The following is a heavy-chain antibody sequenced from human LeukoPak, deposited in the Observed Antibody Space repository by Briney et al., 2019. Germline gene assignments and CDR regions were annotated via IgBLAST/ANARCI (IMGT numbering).Heavy chain of an antibody. D-gene: IGHD3-10*01. J-gene: IGHJ4*02. V-gene: IGHV3-23*01. CDR2: ISGSGGST. CDR3: AKDSPDLHYGSGSYYK. CDR1: GFTFSSYA. Sequence: GGSLRLSCAASGFTFSSYAMSWVRQAPGKGLEWVSAISGSGGSTYYADSVKGRLTISRDNSKNTLYLQMNSLRAEDTAVYYCAKDSPDLHYGSGSYYKWGQGTLVTVSS.